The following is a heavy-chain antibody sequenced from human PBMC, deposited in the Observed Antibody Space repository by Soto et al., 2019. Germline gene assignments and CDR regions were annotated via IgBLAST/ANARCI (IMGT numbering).Heavy chain of an antibody. CDR3: ARQASGYYYGWFDP. J-gene: IGHJ5*02. D-gene: IGHD3-22*01. CDR1: GSSILDSTYY. CDR2: IFYSGGT. Sequence: SETLSLTCTVSGSSILDSTYYWTRIRQTPGKGLEWIGTIFYSGGTFYTPSLKSRVTMSVDTSNNQFSLKLSSVTAADTAVYYCARQASGYYYGWFDPWGQGTLVTVSS. V-gene: IGHV4-39*01.